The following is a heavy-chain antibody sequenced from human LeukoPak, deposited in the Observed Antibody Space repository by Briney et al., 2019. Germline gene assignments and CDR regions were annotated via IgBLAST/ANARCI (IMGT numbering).Heavy chain of an antibody. CDR2: IYYSGST. D-gene: IGHD1-26*01. CDR3: ARAGSESYRYYYGMDV. V-gene: IGHV4-30-4*01. CDR1: GGSISSGDYY. J-gene: IGHJ6*02. Sequence: SETLSLTCTVSGGSISSGDYYWSWIRQPPGKGLEWIGYIYYSGSTYYNPSLKSRVTISVDTSKNQFSLKLSSVTAADTAVYYCARAGSESYRYYYGMDVWGQGTTVTVSS.